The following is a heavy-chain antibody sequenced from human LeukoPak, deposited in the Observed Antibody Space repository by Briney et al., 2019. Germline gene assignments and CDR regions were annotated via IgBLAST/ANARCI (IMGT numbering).Heavy chain of an antibody. CDR1: GFTVSSNY. CDR2: IYSGGSI. D-gene: IGHD6-13*01. Sequence: GGSLRLSCAASGFTVSSNYMSWVRQAPGKGLEWVSIIYSGGSIYYADSVKGRFTISRDNSKNMLYLQMDSLSAEDTAVYYCERGRQQQLGWFDPWGQGTLVTVSS. J-gene: IGHJ5*02. CDR3: ERGRQQQLGWFDP. V-gene: IGHV3-53*01.